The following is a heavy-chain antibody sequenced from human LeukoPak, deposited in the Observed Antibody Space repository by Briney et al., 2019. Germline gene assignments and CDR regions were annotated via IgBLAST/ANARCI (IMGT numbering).Heavy chain of an antibody. Sequence: PGGSLRLSCAASGLTFSSYGMHWVRQAPGKGLEWVAFIRYDGSNKYYADSVKGRFTISRDNSKNTLYLQMNSLRAEDTAVYYCAKDLVILMVYAKNWFDPWGQGTLVTVSS. V-gene: IGHV3-30*02. CDR1: GLTFSSYG. D-gene: IGHD2-8*01. J-gene: IGHJ5*02. CDR3: AKDLVILMVYAKNWFDP. CDR2: IRYDGSNK.